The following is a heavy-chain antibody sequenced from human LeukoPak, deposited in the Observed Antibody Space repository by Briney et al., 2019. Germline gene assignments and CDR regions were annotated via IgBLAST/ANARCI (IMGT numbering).Heavy chain of an antibody. CDR1: GYTFTDYY. D-gene: IGHD3-10*01. CDR2: INPNSGDT. V-gene: IGHV1-2*02. CDR3: ARDWDYFGSGTYYNVGF. J-gene: IGHJ4*02. Sequence: ASVKVPCKASGYTFTDYYMHWVRQAPGQGLEWMGWINPNSGDTNYPQKFQGRITMTRDTSIGTAYMELSRLGCDDTAVYYCARDWDYFGSGTYYNVGFWGQGALVTVSS.